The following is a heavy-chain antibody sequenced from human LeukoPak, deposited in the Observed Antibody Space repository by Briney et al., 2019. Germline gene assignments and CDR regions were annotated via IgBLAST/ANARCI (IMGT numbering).Heavy chain of an antibody. CDR2: IYYSGST. D-gene: IGHD2/OR15-2a*01. J-gene: IGHJ3*02. CDR1: GGSISSSTYY. V-gene: IGHV4-39*01. CDR3: ARHLSASDAFDI. Sequence: KPSETLSLTCTVPGGSISSSTYYWGWIRQPPGKGLEWIGSIYYSGSTNYNPSLKSRVTISVDTSNNQFPLKLSSVTAADTALYYCARHLSASDAFDIWGQGTMVTVSS.